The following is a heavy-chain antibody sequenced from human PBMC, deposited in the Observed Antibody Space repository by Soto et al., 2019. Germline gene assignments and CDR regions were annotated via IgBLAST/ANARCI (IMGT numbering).Heavy chain of an antibody. CDR3: ARVLVATIPCAFDI. Sequence: QVQLQESGPGLVKPSETLSLTCTVSGGSISSYYWSWIRQPPGKGLEWIGYIYYSGSTNYNPSLKSRVTISVDTSKNQFSLKLSSVTAADTAVYYCARVLVATIPCAFDIWGQGTMVTVSS. J-gene: IGHJ3*02. CDR1: GGSISSYY. CDR2: IYYSGST. V-gene: IGHV4-59*01. D-gene: IGHD5-12*01.